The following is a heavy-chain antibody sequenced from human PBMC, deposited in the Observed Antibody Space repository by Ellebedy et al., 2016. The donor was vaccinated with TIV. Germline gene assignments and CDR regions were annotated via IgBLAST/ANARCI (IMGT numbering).Heavy chain of an antibody. Sequence: SETLSLTXAVSGGSFSGYHWSWIRQPPGKGLEWIGEVTHGGITKYNPSLKSRVTISVDTSKNQFSLKLSSGTAADTAVYYCARVKCLGYCTSNNCFYYGMDVWGQGTTVTVSS. CDR2: VTHGGIT. D-gene: IGHD2-2*01. V-gene: IGHV4-34*01. CDR1: GGSFSGYH. J-gene: IGHJ6*02. CDR3: ARVKCLGYCTSNNCFYYGMDV.